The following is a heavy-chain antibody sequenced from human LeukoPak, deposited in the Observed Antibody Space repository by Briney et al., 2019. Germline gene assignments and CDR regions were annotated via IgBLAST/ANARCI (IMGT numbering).Heavy chain of an antibody. CDR1: GFTFSSYW. CDR3: EGKGTHRATVDY. CDR2: IKEDGSAK. V-gene: IGHV3-7*01. D-gene: IGHD1-1*01. J-gene: IGHJ4*02. Sequence: GGSLRLSCAASGFTFSSYWMGWVRQAPGKGLEWVANIKEDGSAKYYLDSVKGRFTISRDNAKNSLYLQMNSLRAEDTAVYYCEGKGTHRATVDYWGQGTLVTVSS.